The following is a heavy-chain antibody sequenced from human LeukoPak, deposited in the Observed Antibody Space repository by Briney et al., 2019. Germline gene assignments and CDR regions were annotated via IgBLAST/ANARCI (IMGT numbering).Heavy chain of an antibody. CDR3: ARAAYYDSSGYYLPDY. CDR2: ISAYNGNT. J-gene: IGHJ4*02. CDR1: GYTFTSYG. Sequence: VASVKVSCKASGYTFTSYGISWVRQAPGQGLEWMGWISAYNGNTNYAQKLQGRVTMTTDTSTSTAYMELRSLRSDDTAVYYCARAAYYDSSGYYLPDYWGQRTLVTVSS. V-gene: IGHV1-18*01. D-gene: IGHD3-22*01.